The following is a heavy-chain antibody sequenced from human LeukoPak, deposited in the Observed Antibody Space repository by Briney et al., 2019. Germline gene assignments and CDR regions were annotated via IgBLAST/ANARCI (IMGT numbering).Heavy chain of an antibody. CDR1: GYSISSGYY. D-gene: IGHD1-26*01. Sequence: PSETLSLTCSVSGYSISSGYYWGWIRQPPGKGLEWIGSIYHSGSTYYNPSLKSRVTISVDTSKKQFSLKLSSVTAADTAVYYCARNLVGAPRYFDFWGQGTLVTVSS. V-gene: IGHV4-38-2*02. CDR3: ARNLVGAPRYFDF. J-gene: IGHJ4*02. CDR2: IYHSGST.